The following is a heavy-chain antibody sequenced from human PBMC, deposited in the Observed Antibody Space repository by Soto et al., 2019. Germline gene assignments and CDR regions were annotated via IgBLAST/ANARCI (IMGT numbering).Heavy chain of an antibody. Sequence: ASVKVSCKASGYTFTSYGISWVRQAPGQGLEWMGWISASNGNTNYAQKLQGRVPMTTDTSTSTAYMELRSLRSHDTAVYYCARRPRGNPFDYWGQGTLVTVSS. CDR1: GYTFTSYG. CDR2: ISASNGNT. J-gene: IGHJ4*02. V-gene: IGHV1-18*01. D-gene: IGHD1-26*01. CDR3: ARRPRGNPFDY.